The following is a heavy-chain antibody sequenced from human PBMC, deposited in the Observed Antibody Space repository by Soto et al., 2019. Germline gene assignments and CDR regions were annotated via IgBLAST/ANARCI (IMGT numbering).Heavy chain of an antibody. D-gene: IGHD4-17*01. CDR3: AKDRSFSPYGDYGRFDY. V-gene: IGHV3-23*01. Sequence: GGSLRLSCAASGFTFSSYAMSWVRQAPGKGLEWVSAISGSGGSTYYADSVKGRFTISRDNSKNTLYLQMNSLRAEDTAVYYCAKDRSFSPYGDYGRFDYWGQGTLVTVSS. J-gene: IGHJ4*02. CDR2: ISGSGGST. CDR1: GFTFSSYA.